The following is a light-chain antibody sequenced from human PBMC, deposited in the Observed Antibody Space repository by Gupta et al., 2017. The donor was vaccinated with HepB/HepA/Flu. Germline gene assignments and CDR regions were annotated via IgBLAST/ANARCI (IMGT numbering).Light chain of an antibody. CDR1: SSNLGTNH. CDR3: AGWDNRLSGHVV. Sequence: QSMLTQPPSSPGPPGQRVPIPCSGISSNLGTNHVYWVHHSLGTAPKLLISRDDQRPPRVPDRLSDSKSGDSDSLIISGLRSADEADYICAGWDNRLSGHVVFGGGTKLTVL. V-gene: IGLV1-47*01. CDR2: RDD. J-gene: IGLJ2*01.